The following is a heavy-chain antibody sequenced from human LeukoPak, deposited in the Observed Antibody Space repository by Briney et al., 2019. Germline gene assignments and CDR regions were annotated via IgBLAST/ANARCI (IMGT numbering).Heavy chain of an antibody. CDR3: ARGGGGAAAGMSWFDP. D-gene: IGHD6-13*01. J-gene: IGHJ5*02. CDR2: IIPILGIA. V-gene: IGHV1-69*04. CDR1: GGTFSSYA. Sequence: ASVKVSCKASGGTFSSYAISWVRQAPGQGLEWMGRIIPILGIANYAQKFQGRVTITADKSTSTAYMELSSLRSEDTAVYYCARGGGGAAAGMSWFDPWGQGTLVTVSS.